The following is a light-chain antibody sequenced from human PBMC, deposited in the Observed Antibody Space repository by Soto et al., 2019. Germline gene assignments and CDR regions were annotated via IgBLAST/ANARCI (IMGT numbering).Light chain of an antibody. CDR1: QSITNW. J-gene: IGKJ1*01. Sequence: DMQMTQSPSTLSASVGDRVTIACRASQSITNWLAWYQQKPGKAPKLLIYDTSSLESGVPSRFSGSGSGTEFTLTISSLQPDDFATYYCQQYNSYPWTFGQGTKVEIK. CDR2: DTS. CDR3: QQYNSYPWT. V-gene: IGKV1-5*01.